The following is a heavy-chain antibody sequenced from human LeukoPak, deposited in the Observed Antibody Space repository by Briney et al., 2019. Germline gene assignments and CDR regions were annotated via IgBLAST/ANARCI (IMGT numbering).Heavy chain of an antibody. J-gene: IGHJ4*02. CDR3: ARXXXCSGGSCXXPFDY. D-gene: IGHD2-15*01. CDR1: GGTFSSYA. V-gene: IGHV1-69*04. Sequence: SVKVSCKASGGTFSSYAISWVRQAPGQGLEWMGRIIPILXIANYXXXFXXXVTITADKSTSAAYMELSSLRSEDTAVYYCARXXXCSGGSCXXPFDYWGQGTLVTVSS. CDR2: IIPILXIA.